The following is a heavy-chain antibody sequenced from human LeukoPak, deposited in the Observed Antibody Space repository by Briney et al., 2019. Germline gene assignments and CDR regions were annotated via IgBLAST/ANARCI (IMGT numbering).Heavy chain of an antibody. CDR1: GFTFSTYG. CDR2: ISFDESTQ. D-gene: IGHD2-15*01. J-gene: IGHJ4*02. CDR3: ARGYCSGGSCYLFEY. Sequence: GRSLRLSCAASGFTFSTYGMHWARQAPGKGLEWVTIISFDESTQYYADSVKGRFTVSRDNSKNTLYLQLNSLRAEDTAVYYCARGYCSGGSCYLFEYWGQGTLVTVSS. V-gene: IGHV3-30*03.